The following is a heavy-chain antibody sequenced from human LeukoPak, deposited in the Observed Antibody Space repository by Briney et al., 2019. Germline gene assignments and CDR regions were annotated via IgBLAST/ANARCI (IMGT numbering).Heavy chain of an antibody. D-gene: IGHD2-21*02. CDR3: ARDLSEQWGLYCGGDCYSPSFDY. CDR2: ISYDGSNK. V-gene: IGHV3-30-3*01. J-gene: IGHJ4*02. CDR1: LFTFSSYA. Sequence: GRSLRLSCAASLFTFSSYAMHGVRQALGKGLEWVAVISYDGSNKYYVDSVKGRFTISRDNSKNTLYLQMNSLRAEDTAVYYCARDLSEQWGLYCGGDCYSPSFDYLGQGTMVSV.